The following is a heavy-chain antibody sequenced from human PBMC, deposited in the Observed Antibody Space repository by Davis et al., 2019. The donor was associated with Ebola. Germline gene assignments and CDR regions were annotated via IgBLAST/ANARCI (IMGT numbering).Heavy chain of an antibody. CDR2: INPHNGNT. J-gene: IGHJ4*02. Sequence: ASVKVSCKASGYTFTSYGITWVRQAPGQGLEWMGWINPHNGNTNYAQKLQGRVTMTTDTSTSTAYMELRSLRSDDTAVYYCARDAAVAPLDYWGQGTLVTVSS. D-gene: IGHD6-19*01. CDR1: GYTFTSYG. CDR3: ARDAAVAPLDY. V-gene: IGHV1-18*04.